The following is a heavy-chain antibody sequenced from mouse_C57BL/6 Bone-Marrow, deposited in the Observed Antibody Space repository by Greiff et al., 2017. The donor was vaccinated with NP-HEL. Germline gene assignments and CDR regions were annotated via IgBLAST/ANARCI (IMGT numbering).Heavy chain of an antibody. CDR3: ARPPYYYGSSSYAMDY. CDR2: INPGSGGT. D-gene: IGHD1-1*01. CDR1: GYAFTNYL. V-gene: IGHV1-54*01. J-gene: IGHJ4*01. Sequence: QVQLQQSGAELVRPGTSVKVSCKASGYAFTNYLIEWVKQRPGQGLEWIGVINPGSGGTNYNEKFKGKATLTADKSSSTAYMQLSSLTSEDSAVDFCARPPYYYGSSSYAMDYWGQGTTVTVSS.